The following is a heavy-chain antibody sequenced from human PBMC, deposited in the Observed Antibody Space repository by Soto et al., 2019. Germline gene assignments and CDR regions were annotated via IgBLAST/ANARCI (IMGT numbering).Heavy chain of an antibody. CDR1: GGSFSGYY. V-gene: IGHV4-34*01. Sequence: SETLSLTCAVYGGSFSGYYWSWIRQPPGKGLEWIGEINHSGSTNYNPSLKSRVTISVDTSKNQFSLKLSSVTAADTAVYYCARTRGYSSSWPPYYYNGMDVWGQGATVTVSS. D-gene: IGHD6-13*01. CDR2: INHSGST. CDR3: ARTRGYSSSWPPYYYNGMDV. J-gene: IGHJ6*02.